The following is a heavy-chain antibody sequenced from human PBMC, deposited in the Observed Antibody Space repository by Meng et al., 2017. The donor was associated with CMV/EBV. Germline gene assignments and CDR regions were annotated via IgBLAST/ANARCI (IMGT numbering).Heavy chain of an antibody. V-gene: IGHV4-4*02. D-gene: IGHD6-19*01. J-gene: IGHJ4*02. Sequence: GSLRLSCAVSGGSISSSNWWSWVRQPPGKGLEWIGEIYHSGSTNYNPSLKSRVTISVDKSKNQFSLKLSSVTAADTAVYYCASLHIAVAGTPFDYWGQGTLVTVSS. CDR1: GGSISSSNW. CDR3: ASLHIAVAGTPFDY. CDR2: IYHSGST.